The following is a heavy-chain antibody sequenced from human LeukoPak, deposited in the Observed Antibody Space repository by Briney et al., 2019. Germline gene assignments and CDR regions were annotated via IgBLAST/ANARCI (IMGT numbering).Heavy chain of an antibody. D-gene: IGHD6-19*01. CDR3: ARGIAVRASYYFDY. Sequence: SETLSLTCTVSGGSISSYYWSRIRQPPGKGLEWIGYIYYSGSTNYNPSLKSRVTISVDTSKNQFSLKLSSVTAADTAVYYCARGIAVRASYYFDYWGQGTLVTVSS. V-gene: IGHV4-59*01. CDR1: GGSISSYY. CDR2: IYYSGST. J-gene: IGHJ4*02.